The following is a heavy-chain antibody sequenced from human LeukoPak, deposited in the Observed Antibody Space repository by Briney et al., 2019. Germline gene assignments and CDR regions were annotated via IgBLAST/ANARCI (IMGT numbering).Heavy chain of an antibody. CDR2: INPNSGGT. J-gene: IGHJ5*02. V-gene: IGHV1-2*02. CDR1: GYTFTGYY. CDR3: ARDNVEMATDSGGEDWFDP. D-gene: IGHD5-24*01. Sequence: ASVKVSCKASGYTFTGYYMHWVRQAPGQGLEWMGWINPNSGGTNYAQKFQGRVTMTRDTSISTAYMELSRLRSDDTAVYYCARDNVEMATDSGGEDWFDPRGQGTLVTVSS.